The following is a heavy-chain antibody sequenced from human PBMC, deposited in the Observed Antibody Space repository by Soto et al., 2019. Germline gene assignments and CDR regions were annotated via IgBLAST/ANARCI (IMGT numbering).Heavy chain of an antibody. D-gene: IGHD1-1*01. V-gene: IGHV3-23*01. J-gene: IGHJ4*02. CDR3: AKDHNERNY. Sequence: WGSLRLSCAASGFTFSSYAIIFFRHAPCKGLEWVSAISGSGGSTYYADSVKGRFTISRDNSKNTLYLQMNSLRAEDTAVYYCAKDHNERNYWGQGTLVTVSS. CDR2: ISGSGGST. CDR1: GFTFSSYA.